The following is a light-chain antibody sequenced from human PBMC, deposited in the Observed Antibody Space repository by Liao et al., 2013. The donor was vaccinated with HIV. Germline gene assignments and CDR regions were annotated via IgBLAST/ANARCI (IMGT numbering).Light chain of an antibody. J-gene: IGLJ2*01. CDR1: TLGDKY. CDR3: QAWDSNTFVV. V-gene: IGLV3-1*01. Sequence: YDLTQPPSMSVSPGQTASVTCSGDTLGDKYASWYQQRPGQSPVLVIYENTKRPSGIPERFSGSNSGNTATLTISGTQAMDEADYYCQAWDSNTFVVFGGGTKLTVL. CDR2: ENT.